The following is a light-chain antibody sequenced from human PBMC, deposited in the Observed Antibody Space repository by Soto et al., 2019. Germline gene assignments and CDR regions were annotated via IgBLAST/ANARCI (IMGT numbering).Light chain of an antibody. Sequence: QSVLTQPPSASGTPGQRVTISCSGTSSNIGSNTVIWYQQLPGTAPKLLIYSNDQRPSGVPDRFSGSRSGTSASLAISGLQSEDEAHYYCAGWDDSLNGPVFGGGTKLTVL. V-gene: IGLV1-44*01. J-gene: IGLJ2*01. CDR2: SND. CDR1: SSNIGSNT. CDR3: AGWDDSLNGPV.